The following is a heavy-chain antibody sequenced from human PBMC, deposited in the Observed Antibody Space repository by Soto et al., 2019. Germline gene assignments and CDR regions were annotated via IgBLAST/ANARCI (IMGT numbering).Heavy chain of an antibody. CDR2: INPHSGDT. D-gene: IGHD4-17*01. J-gene: IGHJ6*02. V-gene: IGHV1-2*02. Sequence: QVQLVQSGAEVKKPGASVKVSYVASGYTFTDHYIHWVRQAPGQGLAWMGWINPHSGDTIYAQKFQGRVTLTRDTSISTAYMELSRLISDDTAVYYCARGRTVNFYGMDVWGQGTTVTVSS. CDR1: GYTFTDHY. CDR3: ARGRTVNFYGMDV.